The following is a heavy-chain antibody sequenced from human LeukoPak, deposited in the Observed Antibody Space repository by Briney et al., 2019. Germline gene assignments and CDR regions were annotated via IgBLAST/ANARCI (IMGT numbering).Heavy chain of an antibody. V-gene: IGHV3-23*01. CDR3: AKLWFGELGAVYFDY. J-gene: IGHJ4*02. D-gene: IGHD3-10*01. CDR1: GFRFSNYA. CDR2: IGGSGSST. Sequence: GGSPRLSCAASGFRFSNYAMSWVRQAPGKGLEWVSGIGGSGSSTYYADSVKGRFTISRDNSKNTLYLQMNSLRAEDTAVYYCAKLWFGELGAVYFDYWGQGTLVTVSS.